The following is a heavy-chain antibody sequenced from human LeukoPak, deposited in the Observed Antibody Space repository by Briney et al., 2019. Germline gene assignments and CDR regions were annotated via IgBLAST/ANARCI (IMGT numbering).Heavy chain of an antibody. CDR2: VSTSGSTR. CDR3: ATGATAVAGDTWDY. D-gene: IGHD6-19*01. V-gene: IGHV3-48*04. CDR1: GFTFSTFS. Sequence: PGGSLRLSCAASGFTFSTFSMNWVRQASGKGLEWVSYVSTSGSTRYYADSVKGRFTISRDNTKNSLYLQMNSLRAEDTAVYYCATGATAVAGDTWDYWGQGTLVTVSS. J-gene: IGHJ4*02.